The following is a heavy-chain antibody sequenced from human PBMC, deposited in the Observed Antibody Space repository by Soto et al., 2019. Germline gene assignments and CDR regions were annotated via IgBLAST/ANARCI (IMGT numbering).Heavy chain of an antibody. J-gene: IGHJ5*02. Sequence: PGESLKISCKGSGYSFTSYWIGWVRQMPGKGLEWMGIIYPGDSDTRYSPSFQGQVTISADKSISTAYLQWSSLKASDTAMYYCARHGRYDFWSGYYRYNWFDPWGQGTLVTVSS. V-gene: IGHV5-51*01. CDR3: ARHGRYDFWSGYYRYNWFDP. CDR1: GYSFTSYW. CDR2: IYPGDSDT. D-gene: IGHD3-3*01.